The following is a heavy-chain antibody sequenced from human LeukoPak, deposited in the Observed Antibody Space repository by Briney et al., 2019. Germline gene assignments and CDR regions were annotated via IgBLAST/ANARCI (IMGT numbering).Heavy chain of an antibody. CDR3: ASKRVERIVGPFDY. CDR2: IHYSGST. D-gene: IGHD3-22*01. CDR1: GDSISSSSYY. J-gene: IGHJ4*01. Sequence: PSETLSLTCTVSGDSISSSSYYWGWIRQSPGKGLEWIGSIHYSGSTYYNPSLKSRITMSVDTSKNQFSLKLSSLTAADTAVYCCASKRVERIVGPFDYWGQGTLVTVSS. V-gene: IGHV4-39*01.